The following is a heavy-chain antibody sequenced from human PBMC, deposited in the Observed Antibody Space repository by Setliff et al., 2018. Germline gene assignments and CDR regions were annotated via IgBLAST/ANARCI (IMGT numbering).Heavy chain of an antibody. CDR3: ARGSGSFPFDY. J-gene: IGHJ4*02. CDR1: SGSFSGYY. D-gene: IGHD1-26*01. CDR2: INYSRVV. Sequence: PSETLSLTCGVSSGSFSGYYWSWIRQSPGGGLEWIGEINYSRVVNYKPSLKSRVSISLDTSKNQFSLRLTSLTAADTAVYYCARGSGSFPFDYWGLGTLVTVSS. V-gene: IGHV4-34*01.